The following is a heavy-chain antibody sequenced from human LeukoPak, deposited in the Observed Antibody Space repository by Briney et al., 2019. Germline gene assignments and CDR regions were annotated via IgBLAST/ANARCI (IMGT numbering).Heavy chain of an antibody. CDR1: GGTFSSYA. CDR3: ASRSSSSASYYYYMDV. CDR2: IIPIFGTA. D-gene: IGHD6-6*01. V-gene: IGHV1-69*05. Sequence: SVKVSCKASGGTFSSYAISWVRQAPGQGLEWMGGIIPIFGTANYAQKFQGRVTITTDESTSTAYMELSSLRSEDTAVYYCASRSSSSASYYYYMDVWGKGTTVTVSS. J-gene: IGHJ6*03.